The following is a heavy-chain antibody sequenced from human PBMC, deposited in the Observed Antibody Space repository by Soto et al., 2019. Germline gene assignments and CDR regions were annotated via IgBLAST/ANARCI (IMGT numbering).Heavy chain of an antibody. CDR2: ISDDGSTA. CDR1: GFTFSAYW. CDR3: ARGPRVSSTGTGAH. D-gene: IGHD1-1*01. V-gene: IGHV3-74*01. Sequence: GGSLRLSCAASGFTFSAYWMHWVRQVPGKGLTWVSRISDDGSTATYADSVKGRFIISRDNAKNSLYLEMNTLRADDSGLYYCARGPRVSSTGTGAHWGRGTLVTVSS. J-gene: IGHJ4*02.